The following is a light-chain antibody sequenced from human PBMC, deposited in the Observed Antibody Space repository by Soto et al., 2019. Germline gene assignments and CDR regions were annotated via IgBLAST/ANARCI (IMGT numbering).Light chain of an antibody. Sequence: QSALTQPPSASGSPGQSVTISCTGTSSDIGTYDYVSWYQHLPDKAPKLIIYEVSKRPSGVPDRFSGSKSGNTASLTVSGLQAEDEGDYYCCSYGGGNNFCVFGTVTKVTLL. CDR2: EVS. CDR3: CSYGGGNNFCV. J-gene: IGLJ1*01. V-gene: IGLV2-8*01. CDR1: SSDIGTYDY.